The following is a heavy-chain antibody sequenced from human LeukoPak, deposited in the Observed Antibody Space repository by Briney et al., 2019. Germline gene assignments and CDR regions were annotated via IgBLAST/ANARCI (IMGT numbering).Heavy chain of an antibody. CDR3: ARDYPYPMVRGVIVYFDY. Sequence: PSETLSLTCTVSGGSISSYYWSWIRQPAGKGLEWIGRIYTSGSTNYSPSLKSRVTMSVDTSKNQFSLKLSSVTAADTAVYYCARDYPYPMVRGVIVYFDYWGQGTLVTVSS. CDR2: IYTSGST. CDR1: GGSISSYY. D-gene: IGHD3-10*01. J-gene: IGHJ4*02. V-gene: IGHV4-4*07.